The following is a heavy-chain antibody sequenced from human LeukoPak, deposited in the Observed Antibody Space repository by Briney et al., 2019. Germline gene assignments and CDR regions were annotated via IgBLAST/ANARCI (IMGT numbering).Heavy chain of an antibody. J-gene: IGHJ4*02. V-gene: IGHV3-23*01. D-gene: IGHD6-13*01. CDR2: IRGSGGST. CDR3: AKSSSWTYHYLDY. Sequence: PGGSLRLSCAASGFTFSSYAMSWVRPAPGKGLERVSAIRGSGGSTYYADSVKGRFTISRDNSMNTLSLQMNSLRAEDTALYYCAKSSSWTYHYLDYWGQGALVTVSS. CDR1: GFTFSSYA.